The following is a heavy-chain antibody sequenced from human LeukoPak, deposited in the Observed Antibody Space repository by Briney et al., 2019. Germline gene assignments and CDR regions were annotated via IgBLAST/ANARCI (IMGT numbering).Heavy chain of an antibody. J-gene: IGHJ6*02. CDR1: GFTFSDSW. CDR3: ATYTHWVAGYL. Sequence: GGSLRLSCAASGFTFSDSWMSCVRQAPGKGLEWVANMNQDGSAKGYVDSVKGRFTISRDNARNSLYLQMSSLRREDTAVYYCATYTHWVAGYLWGQGTTVTVSS. CDR2: MNQDGSAK. V-gene: IGHV3-7*01. D-gene: IGHD3-16*01.